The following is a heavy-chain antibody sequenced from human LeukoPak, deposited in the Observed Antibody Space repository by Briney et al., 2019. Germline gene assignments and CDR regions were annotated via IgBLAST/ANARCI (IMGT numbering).Heavy chain of an antibody. Sequence: GGSLRLSCAGSGFSFSIYWVSWVRQAPGRGLGWVANIKQDGSEKNYVDSVRGRFTISRDNAKNPLSLQMNSLRADDMAVYYCSRRKAMVTVYYYYYMDVWGKGTTVTVSS. J-gene: IGHJ6*03. CDR1: GFSFSIYW. CDR2: IKQDGSEK. D-gene: IGHD5-18*01. V-gene: IGHV3-7*01. CDR3: SRRKAMVTVYYYYYMDV.